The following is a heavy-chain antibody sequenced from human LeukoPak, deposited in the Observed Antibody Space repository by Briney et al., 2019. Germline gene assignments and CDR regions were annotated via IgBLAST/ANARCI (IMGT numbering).Heavy chain of an antibody. CDR1: GYTLTELS. J-gene: IGHJ4*02. Sequence: GASVKVSCKVSGYTLTELSMHWVRQAPGKGLEWMGWINPNSGGTNYAQKFQGRVTMTRDTSISTAYMELSRLRSDDTAVYYCARVFGRQLPDYWGQGTLVTVSS. CDR2: INPNSGGT. CDR3: ARVFGRQLPDY. V-gene: IGHV1-2*02. D-gene: IGHD1-26*01.